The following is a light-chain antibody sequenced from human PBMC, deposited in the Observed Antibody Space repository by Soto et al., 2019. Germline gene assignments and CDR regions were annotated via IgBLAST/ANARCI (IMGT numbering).Light chain of an antibody. CDR2: EVS. CDR3: SSYAGSNNVV. V-gene: IGLV2-8*01. J-gene: IGLJ2*01. Sequence: QSALTQPPSASGSPGQSVTISCTGTSSDVGVYNYVSWYQQHPGKAPELLIYEVSKRPSGVPDRFSGSKSGNTASLTVSGLQAEDEADFYCSSYAGSNNVVFGGGTKVTVL. CDR1: SSDVGVYNY.